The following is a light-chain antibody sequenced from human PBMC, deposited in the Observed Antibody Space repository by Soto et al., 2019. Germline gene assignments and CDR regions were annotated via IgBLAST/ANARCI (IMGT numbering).Light chain of an antibody. J-gene: IGLJ1*01. CDR3: SSYRSTSIPYV. CDR2: DVG. V-gene: IGLV2-14*03. CDR1: SSDVGNYNY. Sequence: QSALTQPASVSGSPGQSITISCTGTSSDVGNYNYVSWYQHHPGRAPTLMIYDVGNRPSGVSDRFSGSKSGNTASLTISGLQAEDEADYYCSSYRSTSIPYVFGTGTKLTVL.